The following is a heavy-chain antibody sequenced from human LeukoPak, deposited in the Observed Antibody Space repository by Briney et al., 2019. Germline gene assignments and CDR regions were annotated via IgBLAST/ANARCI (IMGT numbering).Heavy chain of an antibody. J-gene: IGHJ5*02. Sequence: SETLSLTCTVSGDXINSYYCTWIRQPPGKGLEWIGFIYYSGSTNYNPSLESRVTISVDTSKNQFSLRLTSVTAADTAVYYCARALRQQLVTGWFDPWGQGTLVTVSS. CDR2: IYYSGST. CDR3: ARALRQQLVTGWFDP. D-gene: IGHD6-13*01. CDR1: GDXINSYY. V-gene: IGHV4-59*01.